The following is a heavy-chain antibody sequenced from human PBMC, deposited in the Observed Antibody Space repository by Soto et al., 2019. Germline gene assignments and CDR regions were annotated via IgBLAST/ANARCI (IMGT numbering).Heavy chain of an antibody. CDR2: INQDGSEK. Sequence: GGTLRLSCAASGFTFSSYRMDWVRQAPGKGLEWVANINQDGSEKHYIDSVKGRFTISRDNAKNSLYLQMSSLTAEDSALYYCSASLDYWGQGTLVTVSS. V-gene: IGHV3-7*01. J-gene: IGHJ4*02. CDR3: SASLDY. CDR1: GFTFSSYR.